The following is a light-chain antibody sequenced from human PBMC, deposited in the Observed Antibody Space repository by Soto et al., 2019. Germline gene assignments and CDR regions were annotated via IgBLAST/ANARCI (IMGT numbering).Light chain of an antibody. CDR1: SSNIGAGYD. CDR2: GNS. Sequence: QPVLTQPPSVSGAPGQRVTISCTGSSSNIGAGYDVHWYQQLPGTAPKLLIYGNSNRPSGVPDRFSGSKSGTSASLAITGLQAEDEADYYCQSYDSSLSPLRVVFGGGTQLTVL. CDR3: QSYDSSLSPLRVV. V-gene: IGLV1-40*01. J-gene: IGLJ2*01.